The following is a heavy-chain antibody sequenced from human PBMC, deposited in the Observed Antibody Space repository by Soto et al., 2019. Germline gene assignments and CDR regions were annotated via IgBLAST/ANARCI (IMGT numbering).Heavy chain of an antibody. J-gene: IGHJ4*02. CDR3: ANGLGPTTGIDY. Sequence: SETLSLTCAVYGGSFNTYYHYWNWVRQPPGKGLEWIGKINPRGSTNYSPSLKSRVTISLDTSKNQFSLKMTSVTAADTAVYYCANGLGPTTGIDYWGQGTLVTSPQ. CDR2: INPRGST. V-gene: IGHV4-34*01. CDR1: GGSFNTYYHY. D-gene: IGHD3-9*01.